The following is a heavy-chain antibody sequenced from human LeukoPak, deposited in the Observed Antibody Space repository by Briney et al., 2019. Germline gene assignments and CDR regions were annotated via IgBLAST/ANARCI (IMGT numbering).Heavy chain of an antibody. CDR1: GYTFTSYG. CDR3: AGASSTSGWPYYYYYGMDV. J-gene: IGHJ6*02. Sequence: ASVKVSCKASGYTFTSYGISWVRQAPGQGLEWMGWISAYNGNTNYAQKLQGRVTMTTDTSTSTAYMELRSLRSDDTAVYYCAGASSTSGWPYYYYYGMDVWGQGTTVTVSS. CDR2: ISAYNGNT. D-gene: IGHD6-19*01. V-gene: IGHV1-18*01.